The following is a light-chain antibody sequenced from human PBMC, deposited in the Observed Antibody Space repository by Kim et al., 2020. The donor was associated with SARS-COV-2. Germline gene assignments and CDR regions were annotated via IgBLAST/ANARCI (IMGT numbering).Light chain of an antibody. CDR1: SYNIGNNY. V-gene: IGLV1-51*01. Sequence: NATLSCSGSSYNIGNNYVSWYQQRPGTAPKLLIYDNNKRPSGIPDRFSGSKSGTSATLGITGLQTGDEADYYCGTWDSSLSAYVFGTGTKVTVL. CDR3: GTWDSSLSAYV. CDR2: DNN. J-gene: IGLJ1*01.